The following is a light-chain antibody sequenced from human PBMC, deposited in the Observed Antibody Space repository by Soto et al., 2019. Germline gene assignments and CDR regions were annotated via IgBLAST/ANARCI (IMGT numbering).Light chain of an antibody. Sequence: QSVLTQPASVSGSPGQSITISCTGTSSDVGTYNLVSWYQQHPGKAPKLIIYEVNKRPSGVSNRFSGSKSGNTASLTISGLQAEDEADYNSCSHADSGTFEWVFGGGTQLTVL. CDR3: CSHADSGTFEWV. V-gene: IGLV2-23*02. CDR1: SSDVGTYNL. CDR2: EVN. J-gene: IGLJ3*02.